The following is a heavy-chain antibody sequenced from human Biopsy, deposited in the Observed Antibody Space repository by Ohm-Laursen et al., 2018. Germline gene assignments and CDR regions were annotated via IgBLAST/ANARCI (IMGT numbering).Heavy chain of an antibody. Sequence: SETLSLTWVVSGASISDYYCVWIRQPPGKGLEWIGLIFTSGSTTYNPSLRSRVTMSVDTSKNQFTLKLSSVTAADTAIYYCAKGYTDYSDSSGFSYYFRYWGQGTLVTVSS. J-gene: IGHJ4*02. CDR3: AKGYTDYSDSSGFSYYFRY. V-gene: IGHV4-4*07. CDR2: IFTSGST. CDR1: GASISDYY. D-gene: IGHD3-22*01.